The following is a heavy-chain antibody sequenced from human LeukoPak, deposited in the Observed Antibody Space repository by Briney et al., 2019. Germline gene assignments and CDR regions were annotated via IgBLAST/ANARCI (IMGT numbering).Heavy chain of an antibody. CDR2: INIDGSSI. CDR3: ARVPATGTQFDY. V-gene: IGHV3-74*01. J-gene: IGHJ4*02. CDR1: RLTFNNYW. D-gene: IGHD6-13*01. Sequence: PGGSLRLSCTASRLTFNNYWMHWVRQASGKGLVWVSRINIDGSSISYADSVKGRFTISRDNAKSTLYLQMNSLRAEDAALYYCARVPATGTQFDYWGQGTLVTVSS.